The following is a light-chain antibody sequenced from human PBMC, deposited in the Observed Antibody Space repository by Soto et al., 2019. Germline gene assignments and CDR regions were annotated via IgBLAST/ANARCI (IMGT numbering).Light chain of an antibody. CDR1: QSITGW. CDR3: QQYYSYPPT. CDR2: KAS. V-gene: IGKV1-5*03. J-gene: IGKJ1*01. Sequence: DIQMTQSPPTLSASVGDRVTISCRASQSITGWLAWFQQKPGKAPKLLISKASKLESGVPSRFSGSGSGTDFTLTISCLQSEDFATYYCQQYYSYPPTFGQGTKVDIK.